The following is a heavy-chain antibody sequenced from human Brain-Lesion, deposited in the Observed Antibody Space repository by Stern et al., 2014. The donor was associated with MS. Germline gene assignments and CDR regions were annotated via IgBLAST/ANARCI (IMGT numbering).Heavy chain of an antibody. CDR1: GFTFGSCA. J-gene: IGHJ5*02. V-gene: IGHV3-30*18. CDR2: VSYDGSNK. Sequence: VQLVESGGGVVQPGRPLRLSCVASGFTFGSCAMHWVRQAPGKGLEWVEGVSYDGSNKYYADSVKGRFTISRDNSQNTFYMQMSSLRPEDTAVYYCAKDRQYLTYFFDHWGQGSLVTVSS. CDR3: AKDRQYLTYFFDH. D-gene: IGHD2/OR15-2a*01.